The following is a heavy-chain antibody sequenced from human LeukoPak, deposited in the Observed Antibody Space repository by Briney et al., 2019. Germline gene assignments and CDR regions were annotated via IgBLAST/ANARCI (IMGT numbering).Heavy chain of an antibody. D-gene: IGHD3-10*01. CDR2: IYYSGST. CDR3: AKHPIYGSGRCFDY. CDR1: GGSISSSSYY. Sequence: SETLSLTCTVSGGSISSSSYYWGWIRQPPGKGLEWIGSIYYSGSTYYNPSLKSRVTISVDTSKNQFSLKLSSVTAADTAVYYCAKHPIYGSGRCFDYWGQGTLVTVSS. J-gene: IGHJ4*02. V-gene: IGHV4-39*01.